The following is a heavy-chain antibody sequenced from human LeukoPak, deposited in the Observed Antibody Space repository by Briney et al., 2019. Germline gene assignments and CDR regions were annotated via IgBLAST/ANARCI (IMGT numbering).Heavy chain of an antibody. V-gene: IGHV3-23*01. D-gene: IGHD3-22*01. J-gene: IGHJ4*02. Sequence: GGSLRLSCAASGLTFSSHWMHWVRQAPGKGLEWVSAISGSGGSTYYADSVKGRSTISRDNSKNTLYLQMNSLRAEDTAVYYCAKGWQWLYYFDYWGQGTLVTVSS. CDR3: AKGWQWLYYFDY. CDR1: GLTFSSHW. CDR2: ISGSGGST.